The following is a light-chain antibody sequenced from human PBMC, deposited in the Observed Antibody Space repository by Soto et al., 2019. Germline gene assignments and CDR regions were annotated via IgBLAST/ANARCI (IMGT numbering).Light chain of an antibody. Sequence: QSVLTQPVSVSGSPGQSITISCSGTSSDVGGYNYVSWYQQYPGKAPKLMLYEVSYRPAGVSHRFSGSKSGNTASLTISGLQAEDEADYYCSSYTSSSTRVFGTGTKLTVL. CDR3: SSYTSSSTRV. V-gene: IGLV2-14*01. J-gene: IGLJ1*01. CDR1: SSDVGGYNY. CDR2: EVS.